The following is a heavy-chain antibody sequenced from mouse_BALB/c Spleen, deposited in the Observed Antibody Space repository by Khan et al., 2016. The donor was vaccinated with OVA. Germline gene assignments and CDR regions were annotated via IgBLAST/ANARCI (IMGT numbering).Heavy chain of an antibody. CDR1: GFSLTSYG. CDR3: ARLEDI. J-gene: IGHJ2*01. CDR2: IWAGGST. V-gene: IGHV2-9*02. Sequence: QVQLKQSGPGLVAPSQSLSITCTVSGFSLTSYGVHWVRQPPGKGLEWLGVIWAGGSTNYNSALMYRLSISKDNTKSQVFLKMISLQTDDTALYYSARLEDIWGQGTTLTVSA. D-gene: IGHD1-3*01.